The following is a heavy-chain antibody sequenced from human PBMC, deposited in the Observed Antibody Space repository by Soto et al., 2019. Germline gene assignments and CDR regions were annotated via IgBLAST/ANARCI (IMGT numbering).Heavy chain of an antibody. V-gene: IGHV1-18*01. CDR3: ARDRSTHDY. Sequence: QVQLVQSGVEVKEPRASVKVSCQTSGYTFLSYGISWVRQAPGQGLERMGWIGPHNGNPDYAQKFQGRLTVTTETATSSAYMELRSLRSDDTAIYYCARDRSTHDYWGQGTLVTVSS. CDR2: IGPHNGNP. D-gene: IGHD1-1*01. CDR1: GYTFLSYG. J-gene: IGHJ4*02.